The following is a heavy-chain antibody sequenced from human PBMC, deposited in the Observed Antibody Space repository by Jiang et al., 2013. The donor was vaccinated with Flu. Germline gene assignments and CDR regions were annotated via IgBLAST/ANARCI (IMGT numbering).Heavy chain of an antibody. J-gene: IGHJ4*03. V-gene: IGHV3-72*01. Sequence: VQLLESGGGLVQPGGSLRLSCAASGFTFSDHYMDWVRQAPGKGLEWVGRTKNKANSYTTEYAASVTGRFTISRDDSKNSLYLQMNSLKTEDTAVYYCARPVQNSGNXVFDYWARDPGHRXL. D-gene: IGHD3-10*01. CDR1: GFTFSDHY. CDR2: TKNKANSYTT. CDR3: ARPVQNSGNXVFDY.